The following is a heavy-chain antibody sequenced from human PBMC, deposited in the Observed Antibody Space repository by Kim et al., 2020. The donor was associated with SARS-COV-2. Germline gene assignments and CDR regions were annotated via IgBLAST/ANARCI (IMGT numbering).Heavy chain of an antibody. J-gene: IGHJ6*02. CDR2: SYL. CDR3: ARSLGMDV. V-gene: IGHV3-48*02. Sequence: SYLYYAAPVKGRFTISRDNAKNSLYLQMNSLRDEDTAVYYCARSLGMDVWGQGTTVTVSS.